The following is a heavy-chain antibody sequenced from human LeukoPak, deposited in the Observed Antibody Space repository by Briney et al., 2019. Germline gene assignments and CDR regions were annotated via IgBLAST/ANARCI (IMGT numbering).Heavy chain of an antibody. Sequence: GGSLRLSCAASGFTFSSYSMNWVRQAPGKGLEWVSSISSSSSYIYYADSVKGRFTISRDNAKNSLYLQMNSLRAEDTAVYYCARDRIVGATLYYFVYWGQGTLVTVSS. CDR3: ARDRIVGATLYYFVY. CDR1: GFTFSSYS. D-gene: IGHD1-26*01. J-gene: IGHJ4*02. V-gene: IGHV3-21*01. CDR2: ISSSSSYI.